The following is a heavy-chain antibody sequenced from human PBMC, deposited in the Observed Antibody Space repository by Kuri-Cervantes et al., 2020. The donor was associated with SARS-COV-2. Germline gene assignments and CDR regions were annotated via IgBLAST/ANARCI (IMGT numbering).Heavy chain of an antibody. CDR1: GYTFTSYY. V-gene: IGHV1-18*04. D-gene: IGHD3-9*01. CDR3: ARGGRDILTGYYSYNWFDP. J-gene: IGHJ5*02. Sequence: ASVKVSCKASGYTFTSYYMHWVRQAPGQGLEWMGWISAYNGNTNYAQKLQGRVTMTTDTSTSTAYMELRSLRSDDTAVYYCARGGRDILTGYYSYNWFDPWGQGTLVTVSS. CDR2: ISAYNGNT.